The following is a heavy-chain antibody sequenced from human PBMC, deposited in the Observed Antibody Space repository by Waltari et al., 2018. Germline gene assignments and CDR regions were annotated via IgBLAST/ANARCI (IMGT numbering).Heavy chain of an antibody. CDR3: ARDLTEGKGNWFDP. D-gene: IGHD3-10*01. CDR1: GDSVSSNDAT. J-gene: IGHJ5*02. CDR2: TYYRSKWFY. V-gene: IGHV6-1*01. Sequence: QVQLQQSGPGLVKPSQTLSLTCAISGDSVSSNDATWDWVRQSPSRGLEWLGRTYYRSKWFYDYPLSVRSRISINPDTSKNQFSLQLNSVTPEDTAVYYCARDLTEGKGNWFDPWSQGTLVTVSS.